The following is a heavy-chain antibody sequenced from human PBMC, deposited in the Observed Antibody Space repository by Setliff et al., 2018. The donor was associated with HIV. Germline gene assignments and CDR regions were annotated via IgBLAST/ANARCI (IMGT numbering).Heavy chain of an antibody. CDR1: GGTFSSYA. J-gene: IGHJ4*02. D-gene: IGHD1-26*01. CDR3: ARRGGGGTTSLVGLDY. Sequence: GASVKVSCKASGGTFSSYAISWVRQAPGQGLEWMGGIIPIFGTANYAQTFQGRVTITADESTSTAYMELSSLRSEDTAVYYCARRGGGGTTSLVGLDYWGQGTRVTVSS. CDR2: IIPIFGTA. V-gene: IGHV1-69*13.